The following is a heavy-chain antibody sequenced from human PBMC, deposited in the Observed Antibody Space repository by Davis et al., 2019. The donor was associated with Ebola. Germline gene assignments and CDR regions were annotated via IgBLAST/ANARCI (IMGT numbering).Heavy chain of an antibody. CDR3: ARWSFLEWLLANEYYGMDV. Sequence: SVPVPCKASVGTFSSYTLSCVRQAPGQGLEWMGRIFPVLGIANYAQKFQGRVTITADKSTSTAYMQLSSLRSEDTAVYYCARWSFLEWLLANEYYGMDVWGKGTTVTVSS. V-gene: IGHV1-69*02. CDR1: VGTFSSYT. D-gene: IGHD3-3*02. CDR2: IFPVLGIA. J-gene: IGHJ6*04.